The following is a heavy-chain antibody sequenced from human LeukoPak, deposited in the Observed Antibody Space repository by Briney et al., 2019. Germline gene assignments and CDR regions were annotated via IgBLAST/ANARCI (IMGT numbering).Heavy chain of an antibody. V-gene: IGHV3-48*01. Sequence: GGSPRLSCAASGFTFNSYSMCWVRQAPGKGLEWLSYITSSSNTIYYTDSVKGRFTISRDNAQNSLYLQMNSLRAEDTAVYYCARVSITGYYYYMDVWGKGTTVTVSS. CDR3: ARVSITGYYYYMDV. J-gene: IGHJ6*03. D-gene: IGHD3-16*01. CDR2: ITSSSNTI. CDR1: GFTFNSYS.